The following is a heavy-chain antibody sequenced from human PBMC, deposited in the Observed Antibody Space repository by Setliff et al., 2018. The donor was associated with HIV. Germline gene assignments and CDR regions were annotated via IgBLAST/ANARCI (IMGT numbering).Heavy chain of an antibody. J-gene: IGHJ5*02. CDR1: GGAFSSYA. V-gene: IGHV1-69*05. Sequence: GASVKVSCKASGGAFSSYALSWVRQAPGQGLEWMGGIIPIFGTANYAQKFQGRVTINTDESTSTAYMELSRLRSDDTAVYYCARVFKYYYGSGHPGFDPWGQGTLVTVSS. D-gene: IGHD3-10*01. CDR2: IIPIFGTA. CDR3: ARVFKYYYGSGHPGFDP.